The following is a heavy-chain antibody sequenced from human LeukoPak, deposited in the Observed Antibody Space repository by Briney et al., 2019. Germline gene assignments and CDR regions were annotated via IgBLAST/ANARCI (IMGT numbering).Heavy chain of an antibody. V-gene: IGHV3-11*03. CDR2: ISSSSSYI. Sequence: AGGSLRLSCAASGFTFSDYYMSWIRQAPGKGLEWVSYISSSSSYIYYADSVKGRFTISRDNAKNSLYLQMNSLRAEDTAVYYCANALTMAGGFDYWGQGTLVTVSS. CDR3: ANALTMAGGFDY. D-gene: IGHD3-16*01. CDR1: GFTFSDYY. J-gene: IGHJ4*02.